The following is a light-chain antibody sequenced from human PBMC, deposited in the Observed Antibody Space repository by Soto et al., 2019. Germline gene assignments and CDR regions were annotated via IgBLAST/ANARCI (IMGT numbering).Light chain of an antibody. V-gene: IGKV3-20*01. J-gene: IGKJ4*01. CDR2: DAS. Sequence: EVVLTQSLGTLSLTTRERATLSCRASQTVRNNYLAWYQQKPGQAPRLLIYDASSRATGIPDRFSGGGSGTDFTLTISRLEPEDFAVYYCQQFSIYPLTFGGGTNVDIK. CDR3: QQFSIYPLT. CDR1: QTVRNNY.